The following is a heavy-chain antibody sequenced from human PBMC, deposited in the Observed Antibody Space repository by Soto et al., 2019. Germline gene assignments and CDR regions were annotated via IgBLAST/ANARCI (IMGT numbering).Heavy chain of an antibody. Sequence: ASVKVSCKASGYSFTIYGIIGVRQAPGQGLEWMGWISAYNGNTNYAQKLQGRVTMTTDTSTSTTYMELRSLRSDDTAVYYCARYSRRFLEWLSKNWFDPCGQGTLVTVSS. J-gene: IGHJ5*02. V-gene: IGHV1-18*01. CDR1: GYSFTIYG. CDR2: ISAYNGNT. CDR3: ARYSRRFLEWLSKNWFDP. D-gene: IGHD3-3*01.